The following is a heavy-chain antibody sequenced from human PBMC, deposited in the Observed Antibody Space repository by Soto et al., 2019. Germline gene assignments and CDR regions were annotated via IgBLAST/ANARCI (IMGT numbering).Heavy chain of an antibody. CDR1: GGSISSGGYY. CDR3: AGIYSGSPGGTLRY. CDR2: IYYSGST. V-gene: IGHV4-31*03. Sequence: QVQLQESGPGLVKPSQTLSLTCTVSGGSISSGGYYWSWIRQHPGKGLEWIGYIYYSGSTYYNPALTIRVTISVATSKNQFSLKLSSVTAADTAVYYCAGIYSGSPGGTLRYWGQGTLVTVSS. D-gene: IGHD1-26*01. J-gene: IGHJ4*02.